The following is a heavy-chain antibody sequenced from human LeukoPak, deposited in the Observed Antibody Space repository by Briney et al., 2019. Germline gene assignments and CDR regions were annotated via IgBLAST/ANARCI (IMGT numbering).Heavy chain of an antibody. V-gene: IGHV3-11*06. J-gene: IGHJ3*02. Sequence: PGGSLRLSCAASGFTFSDYYMSWIRQAPGKGLEWVSYISPSGRHTNYADSVKGRFTISRDNAKNSLYLQMNSLRGDDTAVYYCARLYGDYGNAFDIWGQGTMVTVSS. CDR2: ISPSGRHT. CDR3: ARLYGDYGNAFDI. D-gene: IGHD4-17*01. CDR1: GFTFSDYY.